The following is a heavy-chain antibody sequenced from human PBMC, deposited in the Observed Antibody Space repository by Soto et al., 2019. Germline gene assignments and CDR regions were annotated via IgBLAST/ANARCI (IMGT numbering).Heavy chain of an antibody. Sequence: GGSLRLSCAASGFTFSGFGMHWVRQAPGKGLQWVAGISKDGSKKYYADSVKGRFTISRDNSKKTLYLQMNSLRAEDTAVYYCANPSGYYFGLGSHDEASDMWGQGTVVTVSS. J-gene: IGHJ3*02. D-gene: IGHD3-9*01. CDR1: GFTFSGFG. V-gene: IGHV3-30*18. CDR2: ISKDGSKK. CDR3: ANPSGYYFGLGSHDEASDM.